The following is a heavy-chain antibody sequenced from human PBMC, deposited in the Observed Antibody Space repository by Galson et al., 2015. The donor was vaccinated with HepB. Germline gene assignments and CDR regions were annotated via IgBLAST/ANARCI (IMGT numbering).Heavy chain of an antibody. CDR1: GYSFTSYW. CDR3: ARQGGVHFDWLLSGDYYYGMDV. CDR2: IYPGDSDT. V-gene: IGHV5-51*01. J-gene: IGHJ6*02. D-gene: IGHD3-9*01. Sequence: QSGAEVKKPGESLKISCKGSGYSFTSYWIGWVRQMPGKGLEWMGIIYPGDSDTRYSPSFQGQVTISADKSISTAYLQWSSLKASDTAMYYCARQGGVHFDWLLSGDYYYGMDVWGQGTTVTVSS.